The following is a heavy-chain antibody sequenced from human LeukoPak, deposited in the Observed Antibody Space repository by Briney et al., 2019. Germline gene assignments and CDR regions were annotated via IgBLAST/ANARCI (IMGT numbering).Heavy chain of an antibody. Sequence: GGSLRLSCAASGFTFGSYWMPWVRQAPGKGLVWVSRINSDGISTSYADSVKGRFTISRDNAKNTLYLQMNSLRADDTAVYYCAKGGATVIDYWGQGTLVTVSS. J-gene: IGHJ4*02. CDR3: AKGGATVIDY. D-gene: IGHD4-17*01. CDR2: INSDGIST. V-gene: IGHV3-74*01. CDR1: GFTFGSYW.